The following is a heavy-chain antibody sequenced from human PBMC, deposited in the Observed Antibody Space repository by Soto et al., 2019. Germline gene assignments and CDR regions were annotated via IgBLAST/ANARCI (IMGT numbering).Heavy chain of an antibody. V-gene: IGHV1-2*04. CDR1: GYSFTDYH. Sequence: ASVKVSCKASGYSFTDYHIHWVRQAPGQGLEWLGRINPKSGGTSTAQKFQGWVTMTRDRSISTAYMELTRLRSDDTAVYYCARGHSTDCSNGVCSFFYNHDMDVWGQGTTVTVSS. CDR3: ARGHSTDCSNGVCSFFYNHDMDV. J-gene: IGHJ6*02. D-gene: IGHD2-8*01. CDR2: INPKSGGT.